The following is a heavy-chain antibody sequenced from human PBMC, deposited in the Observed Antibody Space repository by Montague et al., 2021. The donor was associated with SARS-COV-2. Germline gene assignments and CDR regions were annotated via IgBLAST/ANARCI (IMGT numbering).Heavy chain of an antibody. D-gene: IGHD6-13*01. V-gene: IGHV2-5*02. CDR2: IYWDDDK. J-gene: IGHJ5*02. Sequence: PALVKPTQTLTLTGTFSGFSLSTSGVGVGWIRQPPGKALEWLALIYWDDDKRYSPSLKSRLTITKYTSKNQVVLTMTNMDPVDTATYYCAHRPSIAAAGTFRFDPWGQGTLVTVSS. CDR1: GFSLSTSGVG. CDR3: AHRPSIAAAGTFRFDP.